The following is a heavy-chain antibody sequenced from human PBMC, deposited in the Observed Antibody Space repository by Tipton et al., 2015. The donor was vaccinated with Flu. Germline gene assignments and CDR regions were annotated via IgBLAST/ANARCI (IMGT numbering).Heavy chain of an antibody. CDR1: GGSFSGYY. CDR2: INHSGST. V-gene: IGHV4-34*01. D-gene: IGHD3-22*01. Sequence: TLSLTCAVYGGSFSGYYWSWIRQPPGKGLEWIGEINHSGSTNYNPSLKSRVTISVDTSKNQFSLKLSSVTAADTAVYYCASATRDGRYYDSSGYSYYWGQGTLVTVSS. CDR3: ASATRDGRYYDSSGYSYY. J-gene: IGHJ4*02.